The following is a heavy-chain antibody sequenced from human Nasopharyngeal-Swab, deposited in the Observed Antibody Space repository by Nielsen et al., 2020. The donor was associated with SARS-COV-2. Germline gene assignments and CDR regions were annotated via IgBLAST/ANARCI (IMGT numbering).Heavy chain of an antibody. CDR3: AREGIVGATDLSFDY. CDR1: GFTFSSYG. D-gene: IGHD1-26*01. CDR2: ILYDGSNK. V-gene: IGHV3-30*03. Sequence: GESLKISCAASGFTFSSYGMHWVRQAPGKGLEWVAVILYDGSNKYYADSVKGRFTISRDNSKNTLYLQMNSLRAEDTAVYYCAREGIVGATDLSFDYWGQGTLVTVSS. J-gene: IGHJ4*02.